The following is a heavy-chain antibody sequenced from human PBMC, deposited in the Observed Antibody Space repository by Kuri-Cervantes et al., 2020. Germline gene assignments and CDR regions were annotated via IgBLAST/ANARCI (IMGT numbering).Heavy chain of an antibody. CDR2: ISYDESNT. Sequence: GESLKISCAASGFTFSSFALHWVRQATGKGLEWVAVISYDESNTYYADSVKGRFTISRDNFKNTLYLQMNSLRADDTAVYYCAREQVAGNPNDAFDIWGQGTMVTVSS. V-gene: IGHV3-30*04. J-gene: IGHJ3*02. CDR3: AREQVAGNPNDAFDI. CDR1: GFTFSSFA. D-gene: IGHD6-19*01.